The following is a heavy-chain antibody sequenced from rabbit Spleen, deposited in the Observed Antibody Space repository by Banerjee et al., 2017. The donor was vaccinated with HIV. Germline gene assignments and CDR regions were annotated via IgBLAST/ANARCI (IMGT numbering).Heavy chain of an antibody. D-gene: IGHD8-1*01. CDR3: ARDRFSDSGSSVDAFNL. J-gene: IGHJ4*01. CDR2: IDTSSGST. CDR1: GIDFSSYYY. V-gene: IGHV1S43*01. Sequence: QQQLEESGGGLVKPGGTLTLTCKASGIDFSSYYYMCWVRQAPGKGLELIACIDTSSGSTWYASWVNGRFTISRSTSLNTVDLKMTSLTAADTATYFCARDRFSDSGSSVDAFNLWGPGTLVTVS.